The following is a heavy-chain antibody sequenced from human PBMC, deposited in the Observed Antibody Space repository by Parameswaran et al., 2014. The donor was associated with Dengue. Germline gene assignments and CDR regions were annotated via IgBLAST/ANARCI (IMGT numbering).Heavy chain of an antibody. V-gene: IGHV4-34*01. J-gene: IGHJ6*02. D-gene: IGHD4-23*01. Sequence: RWIRQPPGKGLEWIGEINHSGSTNYNPSLKSRVTISVDTSKNQFSLKLSSVTAADTAVYYCARGGMTTVVATRYYYGMDVWGQGTTVTVSS. CDR3: ARGGMTTVVATRYYYGMDV. CDR2: INHSGST.